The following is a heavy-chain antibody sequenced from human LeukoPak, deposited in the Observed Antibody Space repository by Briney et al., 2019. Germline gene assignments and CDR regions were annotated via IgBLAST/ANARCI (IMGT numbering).Heavy chain of an antibody. CDR1: GGSISGSSYF. V-gene: IGHV4-39*01. CDR2: TYYSGST. CDR3: ARHGYSSSWYLGSGFGY. Sequence: PSETLSLNGTVSGGSISGSSYFWDGIGQPPGRALECIPSTYYSGSTYYNPALKSRVTISVDTSKNQCSLKLSSVTAADTAVYYCARHGYSSSWYLGSGFGYWGQGTLVTVSS. J-gene: IGHJ4*02. D-gene: IGHD6-13*01.